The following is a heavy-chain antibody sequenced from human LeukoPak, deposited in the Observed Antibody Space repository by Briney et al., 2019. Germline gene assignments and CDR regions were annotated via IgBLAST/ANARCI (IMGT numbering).Heavy chain of an antibody. Sequence: PGGSLRLSCAASGFTFSSYSMNWVRQAPGKGLEWVSSISSSSYIYYADSVKGRFTISRDNSKNTLYLQMNSLRAEDTAVYYCAKGGQTYYDYVWGSYRYGWFDPWGQGTLVTVSS. D-gene: IGHD3-16*02. V-gene: IGHV3-21*04. CDR3: AKGGQTYYDYVWGSYRYGWFDP. J-gene: IGHJ5*02. CDR2: ISSSSYI. CDR1: GFTFSSYS.